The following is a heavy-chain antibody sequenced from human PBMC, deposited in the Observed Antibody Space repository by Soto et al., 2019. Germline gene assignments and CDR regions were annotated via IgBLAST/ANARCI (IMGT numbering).Heavy chain of an antibody. CDR3: ARGVVTGVDYGMDV. V-gene: IGHV4-38-2*01. J-gene: IGHJ6*02. CDR2: IYHSGST. D-gene: IGHD1-20*01. CDR1: GYSISSGYY. Sequence: SETLSLTCAVSGYSISSGYYWGWIRQPPGKGLEWIGSIYHSGSTNYNPSLKSRVTMSRDTSKKQISLKLSSVTAADTAVYYCARGVVTGVDYGMDVWGQGTTVTVSS.